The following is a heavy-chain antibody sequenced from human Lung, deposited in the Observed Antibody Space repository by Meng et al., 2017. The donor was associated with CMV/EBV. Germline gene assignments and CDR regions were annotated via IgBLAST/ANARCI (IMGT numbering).Heavy chain of an antibody. CDR1: GFTFSSYW. Sequence: SCAASGFTFSSYWMHWVRQAPGKGPVWVSRIDSEGRTTSYADSVKGRFTISRDNAKNTLYLQMNSLRPEDTALYYCAREGTGYDFWRGYRNDALNLWXQGTXVTVSS. J-gene: IGHJ3*01. V-gene: IGHV3-74*01. D-gene: IGHD3-3*01. CDR2: IDSEGRTT. CDR3: AREGTGYDFWRGYRNDALNL.